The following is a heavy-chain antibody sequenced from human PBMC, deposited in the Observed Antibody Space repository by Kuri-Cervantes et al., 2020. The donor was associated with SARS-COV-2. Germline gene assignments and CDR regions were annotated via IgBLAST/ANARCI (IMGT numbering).Heavy chain of an antibody. CDR1: GYTFTSYG. Sequence: ASVKVSCKASGYTFTSYGISWVRQAPGQGLEWMGWISAYNGNTNYAQKLQGRVIMTTDTSTSTAYMELRSLRSDDTAVYYCARGGSGGSCYSCWYFDLWGRGTLVTVS. D-gene: IGHD2-15*01. V-gene: IGHV1-18*01. CDR3: ARGGSGGSCYSCWYFDL. CDR2: ISAYNGNT. J-gene: IGHJ2*01.